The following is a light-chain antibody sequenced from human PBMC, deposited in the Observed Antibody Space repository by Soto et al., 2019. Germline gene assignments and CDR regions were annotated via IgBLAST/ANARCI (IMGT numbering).Light chain of an antibody. V-gene: IGKV3-20*01. Sequence: EIVLTQSPATLPLSPGERATLSCRASESVSSCLSWYQQKPGQAPRLLIYDGSNRATGIPARFSGSGSGTDFTLTISRVEPEDFALYICQQYDGSPITFGQGTRLEIK. J-gene: IGKJ5*01. CDR1: ESVSSC. CDR3: QQYDGSPIT. CDR2: DGS.